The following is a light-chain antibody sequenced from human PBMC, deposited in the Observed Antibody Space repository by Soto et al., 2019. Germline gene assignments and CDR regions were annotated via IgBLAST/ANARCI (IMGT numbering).Light chain of an antibody. J-gene: IGLJ3*02. Sequence: QSVLTQPPSASGTPGQRVTISCSGSSSNIGSNYVYWYQQLPGTTPKLLIYRNNQRPSGVPDRFSGSKSGTSASLAISGRRSDDEADYYCAAWDDSLSGWVFGGGTKLTVL. CDR3: AAWDDSLSGWV. CDR1: SSNIGSNY. CDR2: RNN. V-gene: IGLV1-47*01.